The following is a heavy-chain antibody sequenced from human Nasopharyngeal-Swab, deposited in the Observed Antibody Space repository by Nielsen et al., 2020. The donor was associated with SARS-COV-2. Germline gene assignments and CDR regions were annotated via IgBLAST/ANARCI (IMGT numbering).Heavy chain of an antibody. D-gene: IGHD3-3*01. V-gene: IGHV3-49*02. Sequence: VRQMPGKGLGWVGFIRSKAYGGTTEYAASVKGRFTISRDDSKSIAYLQMNSLKTEDTAVYYCTRSQREGITIFGVVYWFDPWGQGTPVTVSS. CDR3: TRSQREGITIFGVVYWFDP. CDR2: IRSKAYGGTT. J-gene: IGHJ5*02.